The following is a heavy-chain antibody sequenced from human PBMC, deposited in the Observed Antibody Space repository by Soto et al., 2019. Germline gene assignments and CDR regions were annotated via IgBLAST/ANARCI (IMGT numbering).Heavy chain of an antibody. D-gene: IGHD3-10*01. CDR3: ARDGSATYYNWFDP. Sequence: SETLSLTCTVSGGSISSYYWSWIRQPPGKGLEWIGYIYNSGSTKYNPSLKSRVTISVDTSKNQFSLKLSSVTAADTAVYYCARDGSATYYNWFDPWGQGTLVTVSS. V-gene: IGHV4-59*01. CDR2: IYNSGST. CDR1: GGSISSYY. J-gene: IGHJ5*02.